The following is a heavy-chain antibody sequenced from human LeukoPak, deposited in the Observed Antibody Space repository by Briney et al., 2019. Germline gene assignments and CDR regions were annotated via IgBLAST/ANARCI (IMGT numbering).Heavy chain of an antibody. CDR1: GFTFSSYG. J-gene: IGHJ3*02. V-gene: IGHV3-23*01. D-gene: IGHD3-22*01. CDR2: ISGSGGST. Sequence: TGGSLRLSCAASGFTFSSYGMSWVRQAPGKGLEWVSAISGSGGSTYYADSVKGRFTISRDNAKNSLYLQMNSLRAEDTAVYYCARDRPRYYYDSSGYPHDAFDIWGQGTMVTVSS. CDR3: ARDRPRYYYDSSGYPHDAFDI.